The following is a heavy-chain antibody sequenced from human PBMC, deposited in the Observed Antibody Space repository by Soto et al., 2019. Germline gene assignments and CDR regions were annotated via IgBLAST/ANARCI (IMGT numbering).Heavy chain of an antibody. D-gene: IGHD3-16*01. V-gene: IGHV2-5*02. J-gene: IGHJ6*02. CDR3: AHRRDYGRMDV. CDR2: IYGDDNK. CDR1: GFSLSTSAVG. Sequence: SGPTLVNPTQTLTLTCTFSGFSLSTSAVGVGWIRQPPGKALEWLALIYGDDNKRYSPSLKSRLTITKDTSKNQVVFTMTNMDPVDTATYDGAHRRDYGRMDVWGQGTTVTVSS.